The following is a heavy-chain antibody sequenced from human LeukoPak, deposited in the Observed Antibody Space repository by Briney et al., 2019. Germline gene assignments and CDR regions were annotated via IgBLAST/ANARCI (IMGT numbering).Heavy chain of an antibody. D-gene: IGHD2-2*01. Sequence: SETLSLTCTVSGGSISSYYWSWIRQPPGKGLEWIGYIYYSGSTNYNPPLKSRVTISVDTSKNQFSLKLSSVTAADTAVYYCARELGYCSSTSCYGNYYMDVWGKGTTVTISS. CDR1: GGSISSYY. V-gene: IGHV4-59*01. CDR3: ARELGYCSSTSCYGNYYMDV. J-gene: IGHJ6*03. CDR2: IYYSGST.